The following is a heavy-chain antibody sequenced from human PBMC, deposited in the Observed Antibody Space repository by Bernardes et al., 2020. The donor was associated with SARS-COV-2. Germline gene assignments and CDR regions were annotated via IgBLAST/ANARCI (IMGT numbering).Heavy chain of an antibody. CDR2: INHSGST. CDR1: GGSFSGYY. V-gene: IGHV4-34*01. D-gene: IGHD3-9*01. Sequence: SETLSLTCAVYGGSFSGYYWSWIRQPPGKGLEWIGEINHSGSTNYNPSLKSRVTISVDTSKNQFSLKLSSVTAADTAVYYCARGPDAYDILTAHIDYWGQGTLVTVSS. J-gene: IGHJ4*02. CDR3: ARGPDAYDILTAHIDY.